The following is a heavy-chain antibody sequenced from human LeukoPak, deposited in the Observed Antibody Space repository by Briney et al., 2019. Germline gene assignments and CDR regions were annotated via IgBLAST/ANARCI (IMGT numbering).Heavy chain of an antibody. CDR2: IYNGGNT. CDR3: AAGPWELDF. V-gene: IGHV4-4*09. J-gene: IGHJ4*02. CDR1: GVSINTYY. D-gene: IGHD1-26*01. Sequence: PSETLSLTCTVSGVSINTYYASWLRHAPGKGLEFIGFIYNGGNTNYNPSLKSRATISVDTSNNQFSLRLTSVTAADTAMYYCAAGPWELDFWGQGTLVTVSS.